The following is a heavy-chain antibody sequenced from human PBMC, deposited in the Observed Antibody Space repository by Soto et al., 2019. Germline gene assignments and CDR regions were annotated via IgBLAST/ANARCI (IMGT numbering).Heavy chain of an antibody. V-gene: IGHV3-21*01. Sequence: XVCLRLSCAASGFSFSSYSMNWVRQAPGKGLEWVSSISSSISYIYYADLVKGRFTISRDNAKNSLYLQMNSLRAEDTAVYYCARIEALAGTGVGFDYWGHGTLVTVS. D-gene: IGHD6-19*01. CDR1: GFSFSSYS. J-gene: IGHJ4*01. CDR3: ARIEALAGTGVGFDY. CDR2: ISSSISYI.